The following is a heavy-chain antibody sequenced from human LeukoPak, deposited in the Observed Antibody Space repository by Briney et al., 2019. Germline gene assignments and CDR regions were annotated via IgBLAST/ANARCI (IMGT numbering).Heavy chain of an antibody. CDR3: ARDRCSGGRCYSLSVGHMDV. CDR2: ISSSGGTT. CDR1: GFTFSGYA. J-gene: IGHJ6*03. V-gene: IGHV3-23*01. Sequence: GGSLRLSCAASGFTFSGYAMSWVRQAPGKGLEWVSAISSSGGTTYYADSVKGRFTISRDNSKNTLYLQMNSLRAEDTALYYCARDRCSGGRCYSLSVGHMDVWGKGTTVTVSS. D-gene: IGHD2-15*01.